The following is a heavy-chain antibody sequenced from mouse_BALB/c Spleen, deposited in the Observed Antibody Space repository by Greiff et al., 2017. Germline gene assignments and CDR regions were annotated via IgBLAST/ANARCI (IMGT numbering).Heavy chain of an antibody. CDR1: GYTFTSYW. D-gene: IGHD4-1*01. J-gene: IGHJ4*01. CDR3: TRAPGTGYAMDY. Sequence: DVQLQESGTVLARPGASVKMSCKASGYTFTSYWMHWVKQRPGQGLEWIGAIYPGNSDTSYNQKFKGKAKLTAVTSTSTAYMELSSLTNEDSAVYYCTRAPGTGYAMDYWGQGTSVTVSS. V-gene: IGHV1-5*01. CDR2: IYPGNSDT.